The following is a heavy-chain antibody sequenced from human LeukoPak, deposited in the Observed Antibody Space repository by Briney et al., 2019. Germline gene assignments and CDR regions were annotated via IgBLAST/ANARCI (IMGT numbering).Heavy chain of an antibody. Sequence: GGSLRLSCAASTFTFNNYWMSWVRQAPGKGLEWVSYISSSGSTIYYADSVKGRFTISRDNAKNSLYLQMNSLRAEDTAVYYCAELGITMIGGVWGKGTTVTISS. V-gene: IGHV3-48*03. CDR2: ISSSGSTI. CDR1: TFTFNNYW. J-gene: IGHJ6*04. CDR3: AELGITMIGGV. D-gene: IGHD3-10*02.